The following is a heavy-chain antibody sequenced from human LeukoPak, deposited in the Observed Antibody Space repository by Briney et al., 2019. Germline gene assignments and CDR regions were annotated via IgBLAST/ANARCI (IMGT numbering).Heavy chain of an antibody. D-gene: IGHD5-12*01. J-gene: IGHJ5*02. CDR3: AREGGSGHDYFGGRDWFDP. CDR2: TYYRSKWYN. CDR1: GDSVSSNSAA. V-gene: IGHV6-1*01. Sequence: SQTLSLTCAISGDSVSSNSAAWNWIRQSPSRGLEWLGRTYYRSKWYNDYAVSVKSRITINPDTSKNQFSLQLNSVTPEDTAVYYCAREGGSGHDYFGGRDWFDPWGQGTLVTVSS.